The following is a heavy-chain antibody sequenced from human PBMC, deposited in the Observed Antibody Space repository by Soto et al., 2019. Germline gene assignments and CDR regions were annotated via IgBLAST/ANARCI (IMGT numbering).Heavy chain of an antibody. D-gene: IGHD1-1*01. Sequence: ASVKVSCKASGYTFTSYYMHWVRQAPGQGLEWMGIINPSGGSTSYAQKFQGRVTMTRDTSTSTVYMELSSLRSEDTAVYYCARTLLEPKRGGGTFDYWGQGTLVTVSS. CDR2: INPSGGST. CDR1: GYTFTSYY. J-gene: IGHJ4*02. V-gene: IGHV1-46*01. CDR3: ARTLLEPKRGGGTFDY.